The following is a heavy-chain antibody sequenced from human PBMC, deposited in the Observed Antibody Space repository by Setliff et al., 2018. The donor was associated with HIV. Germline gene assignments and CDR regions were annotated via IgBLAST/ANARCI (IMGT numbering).Heavy chain of an antibody. J-gene: IGHJ4*02. V-gene: IGHV4-4*09. D-gene: IGHD3-10*01. CDR2: IYTSGGT. CDR3: ARHRGFSGDFDH. CDR1: GGSSNSYY. Sequence: PSETLSLTCTVSGGSSNSYYWSWIRQPPGKGLEWIGYIYTSGGTNYNPSLKSRVTISVDTSKNQFSLKLNSVTAADTAVYYCARHRGFSGDFDHWGQGTLVTAPQ.